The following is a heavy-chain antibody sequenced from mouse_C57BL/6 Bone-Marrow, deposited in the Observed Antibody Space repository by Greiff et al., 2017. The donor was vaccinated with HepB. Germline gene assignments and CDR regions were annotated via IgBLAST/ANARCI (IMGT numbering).Heavy chain of an antibody. D-gene: IGHD2-3*01. CDR1: GYTFTSYW. CDR3: ARSTYDAGFAY. V-gene: IGHV1-69*01. Sequence: VQLQQPGAELVMPGASVKLSCKASGYTFTSYWMHWVKQRPGQGLEWIGEIDPSDSYTNYNQKFKGKSTLTVDKSSSTAYMQLSSLTSEDSAVYCCARSTYDAGFAYWGQGTLVTVSA. CDR2: IDPSDSYT. J-gene: IGHJ3*01.